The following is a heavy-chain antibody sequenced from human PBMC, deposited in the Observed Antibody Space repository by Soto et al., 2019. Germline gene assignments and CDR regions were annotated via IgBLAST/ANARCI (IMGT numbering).Heavy chain of an antibody. CDR3: ARENYYYDSSGYDLGGAFDI. J-gene: IGHJ3*02. V-gene: IGHV1-46*01. Sequence: WASVKVSCKASGYTFTSYYMHWVRQAPGQGLEWMGIINPSGGSTSYAQKFQGRVTMTRDTSTSTVYMELSSLRSEDTAVYYCARENYYYDSSGYDLGGAFDIWRQGTMVTVSS. CDR2: INPSGGST. CDR1: GYTFTSYY. D-gene: IGHD3-22*01.